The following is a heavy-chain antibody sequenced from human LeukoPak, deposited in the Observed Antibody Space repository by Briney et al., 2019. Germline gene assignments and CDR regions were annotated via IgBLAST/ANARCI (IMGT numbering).Heavy chain of an antibody. J-gene: IGHJ4*02. CDR3: ASLAVGYSSAFFDY. CDR1: GFSFSSYN. Sequence: PGGSLRLSCAASGFSFSSYNMNWVRQAPGKGLEWVSSISGNSDSTYYANSVRGRFTISRDNAKNSLFLQMTSLRAEDTAVYYCASLAVGYSSAFFDYWGQGTLVAVSS. CDR2: ISGNSDST. D-gene: IGHD6-25*01. V-gene: IGHV3-21*06.